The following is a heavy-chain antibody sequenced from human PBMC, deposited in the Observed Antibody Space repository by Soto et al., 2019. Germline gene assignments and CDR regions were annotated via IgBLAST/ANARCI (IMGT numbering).Heavy chain of an antibody. V-gene: IGHV3-23*01. D-gene: IGHD4-17*01. Sequence: EVQLLESGGGLVQPGGSLRLSCAASGFTFSSYAMSWVRQAHGKGLEWVSSISGVSTYYADSVKGRFTISRDNSKNTLWLQMNSLRVEDTAVYYCAKRGTVTSPYYYYMDVWGKGTTVTVSS. CDR1: GFTFSSYA. CDR3: AKRGTVTSPYYYYMDV. J-gene: IGHJ6*03. CDR2: ISGVST.